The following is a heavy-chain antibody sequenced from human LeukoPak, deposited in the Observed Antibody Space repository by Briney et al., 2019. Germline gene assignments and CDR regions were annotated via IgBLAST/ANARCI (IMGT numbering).Heavy chain of an antibody. D-gene: IGHD3-3*01. J-gene: IGHJ4*01. CDR2: ISGSGGST. V-gene: IGHV3-23*01. CDR1: GFTFSSYA. CDR3: ARDLGWFYFDQ. Sequence: GGSLRLSCAASGFTFSSYAMNWVRQAPGKGLEWVSTISGSGGSTYYADSVKGRFIFSRDNSKNTLYLQMNSLRPEDTAIYYCARDLGWFYFDQWGHGTLVTVPS.